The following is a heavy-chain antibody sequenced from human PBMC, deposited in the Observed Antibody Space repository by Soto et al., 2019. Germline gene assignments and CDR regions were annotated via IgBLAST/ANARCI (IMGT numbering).Heavy chain of an antibody. J-gene: IGHJ4*02. D-gene: IGHD2-2*01. CDR3: ARGVVPAHKDY. CDR1: GGSISSYY. CDR2: IYYSGST. Sequence: SETLSLTCTVSGGSISSYYWSWIRQPPGKGLEWIGYIYYSGSTNYNPSLKSRVTISVDTSKNQFSLKLGSVTAADTAVYYCARGVVPAHKDYWGQGXLVPVSS. V-gene: IGHV4-59*01.